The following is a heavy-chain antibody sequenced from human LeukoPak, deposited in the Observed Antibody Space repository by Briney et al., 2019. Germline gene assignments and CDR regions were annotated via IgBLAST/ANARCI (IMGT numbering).Heavy chain of an antibody. J-gene: IGHJ4*02. CDR3: ARGAVWWLPHYYFDY. CDR2: IYSSGRT. V-gene: IGHV4-4*07. Sequence: SETLSLTCTVSGGSISNFYWSWIRQPAGKGLEWIGRIYSSGRTNYNSSLKSRVAMSIDTSNNQFSLKLSSVTAADTAVYYCARGAVWWLPHYYFDYWGQGTLVTVSS. D-gene: IGHD5-12*01. CDR1: GGSISNFY.